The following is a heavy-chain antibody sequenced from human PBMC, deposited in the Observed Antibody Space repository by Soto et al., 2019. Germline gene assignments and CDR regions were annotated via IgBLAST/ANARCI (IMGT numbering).Heavy chain of an antibody. V-gene: IGHV4-39*01. Sequence: SETLSLTCTVSNFSVLTSIYYWAWIRQPPGKGLEWVGTVYYTGTTYYNPSLQSRVTIPIDTSKNQFSLNLNSVTAADTAVYYCARNWNLALVPAAYFDSWGQGTLVTVSS. CDR3: ARNWNLALVPAAYFDS. CDR2: VYYTGTT. D-gene: IGHD2-2*01. J-gene: IGHJ4*02. CDR1: NFSVLTSIYY.